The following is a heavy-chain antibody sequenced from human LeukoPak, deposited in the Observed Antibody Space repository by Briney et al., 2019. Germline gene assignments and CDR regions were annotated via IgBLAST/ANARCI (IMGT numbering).Heavy chain of an antibody. CDR3: ARVDIVATIHFDY. CDR1: GYSISNGYY. Sequence: SETLSLTCNVSGYSISNGYYWGWIRQPPGKGLEWIGIIYHSGSNHYNPSLKSRVSISVDTSENQFSLILTSVTAADTAVYYCARVDIVATIHFDYWGQGTLVTVSS. V-gene: IGHV4-38-2*02. J-gene: IGHJ4*02. D-gene: IGHD5-12*01. CDR2: IYHSGSN.